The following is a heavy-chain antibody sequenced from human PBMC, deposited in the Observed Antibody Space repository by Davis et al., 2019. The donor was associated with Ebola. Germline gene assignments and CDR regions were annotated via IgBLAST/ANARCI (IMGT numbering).Heavy chain of an antibody. CDR3: ARGGQDTDAFDI. CDR2: ISSSSSYI. CDR1: GFTFSSYS. D-gene: IGHD2-15*01. Sequence: GESLKISCAASGFTFSSYSMNWVRQAPGKGLEWVSSISSSSSYIYYADSVKGRFTIARDNAKNSLYLQMNSLRAEDTAVYYCARGGQDTDAFDIWGQGTMVTVSS. V-gene: IGHV3-21*01. J-gene: IGHJ3*02.